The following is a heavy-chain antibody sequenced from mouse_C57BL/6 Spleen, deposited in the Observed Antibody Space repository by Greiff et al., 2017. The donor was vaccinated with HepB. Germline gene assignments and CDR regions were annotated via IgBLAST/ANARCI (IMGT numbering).Heavy chain of an antibody. CDR3: ALYDGYYVGAMDY. V-gene: IGHV1-42*01. J-gene: IGHJ4*01. CDR1: GYSFTGYY. Sequence: VQLQQSGPELVKPGASVKISCKASGYSFTGYYMNWVKQSPEKSLEWIGVINPSTGGTTYNQKFKAKATLTVDKSSSTAYMQLKSLTSEDSAVYDCALYDGYYVGAMDYWGQGTSVTVSS. D-gene: IGHD2-3*01. CDR2: INPSTGGT.